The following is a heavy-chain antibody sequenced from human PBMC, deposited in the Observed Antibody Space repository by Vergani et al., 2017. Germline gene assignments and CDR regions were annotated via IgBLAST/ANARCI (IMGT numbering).Heavy chain of an antibody. J-gene: IGHJ6*02. CDR1: GFSLSTSGVG. Sequence: ITLKESGPTLVKPTQPLTLTCTFSGFSLSTSGVGVGWIRQPPGKALEWLALIYWDDDKRYSPSLKSRLTITKDTSKNQVVLTMTNMDPVDTATYYCAHRPGGTPDYYYYGMDVWGQGTTVTVSS. D-gene: IGHD3-16*01. CDR2: IYWDDDK. V-gene: IGHV2-5*02. CDR3: AHRPGGTPDYYYYGMDV.